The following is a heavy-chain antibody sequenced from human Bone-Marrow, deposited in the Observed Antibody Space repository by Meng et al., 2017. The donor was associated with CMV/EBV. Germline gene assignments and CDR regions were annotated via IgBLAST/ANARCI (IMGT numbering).Heavy chain of an antibody. Sequence: GESLKIYCAASGFTFNNYWMHWVRQVPGKGLVWVSRIDIDGSSTTYADSVKGRFTVSRDNAKNTLSLQMNSLRAEDTAVYYCASGNSHAFDIWGQGTMVTVSS. CDR3: ASGNSHAFDI. J-gene: IGHJ3*02. CDR1: GFTFNNYW. V-gene: IGHV3-74*01. CDR2: IDIDGSST. D-gene: IGHD4-23*01.